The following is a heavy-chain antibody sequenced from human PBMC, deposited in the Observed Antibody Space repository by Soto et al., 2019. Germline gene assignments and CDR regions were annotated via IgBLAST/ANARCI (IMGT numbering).Heavy chain of an antibody. Sequence: PGGSLRLSCAASGFTFSSYSMSWVRQAPGKGLEWVSAISGSGGSTYYADSVKGRFTISRDNSKNTLYLQMNSLRAEDTAVYYCAKDIQSWKGNWFDPWGQGTLVTVSS. V-gene: IGHV3-23*01. CDR2: ISGSGGST. J-gene: IGHJ5*02. CDR3: AKDIQSWKGNWFDP. CDR1: GFTFSSYS. D-gene: IGHD1-1*01.